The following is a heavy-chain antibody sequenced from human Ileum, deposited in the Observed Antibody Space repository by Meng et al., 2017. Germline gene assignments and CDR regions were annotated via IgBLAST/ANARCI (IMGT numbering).Heavy chain of an antibody. CDR1: GFGFRSYW. V-gene: IGHV3-74*03. D-gene: IGHD7-27*01. Sequence: EVQLGESGGGVVRPGGSLRPSCAASGFGFRSYWMHWFRQVPGKGLVWVSRINPDGSNTKYADFVKGRFTISRDNAKNTLYLQLNSLGAEDTAIYYCAKDIHWGASDYWGQGTLVTVSS. J-gene: IGHJ4*02. CDR3: AKDIHWGASDY. CDR2: INPDGSNT.